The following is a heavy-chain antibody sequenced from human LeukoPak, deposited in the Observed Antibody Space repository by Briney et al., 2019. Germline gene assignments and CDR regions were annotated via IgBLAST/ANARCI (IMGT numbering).Heavy chain of an antibody. CDR1: GGSTSSSSYY. D-gene: IGHD1-1*01. CDR2: IYYSGST. CDR3: ARHPNWNDQLNWFDP. J-gene: IGHJ5*02. Sequence: PSETLSLTCTVSGGSTSSSSYYWGWIRQPPGKGLEWIGSIYYSGSTYYNPSLKSRVTISVDTSKNQFSLKLSSVTAADTAVYYCARHPNWNDQLNWFDPWGQGTLVTVSS. V-gene: IGHV4-39*01.